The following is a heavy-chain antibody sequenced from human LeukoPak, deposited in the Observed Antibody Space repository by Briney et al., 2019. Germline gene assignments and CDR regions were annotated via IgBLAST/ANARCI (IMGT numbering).Heavy chain of an antibody. CDR3: ARWDCTSGTCYYLDY. CDR2: IYYTGKT. Sequence: SETLSLTCSVSGGSINNYYWGWIRRPPGRGLEYIGHIYYTGKTDYNPSFKSRVTVSVDTSKNQLSLKLNFLTAADTAVYYCARWDCTSGTCYYLDYWGQGTLVIVSS. J-gene: IGHJ4*02. V-gene: IGHV4-59*01. CDR1: GGSINNYY. D-gene: IGHD2-8*01.